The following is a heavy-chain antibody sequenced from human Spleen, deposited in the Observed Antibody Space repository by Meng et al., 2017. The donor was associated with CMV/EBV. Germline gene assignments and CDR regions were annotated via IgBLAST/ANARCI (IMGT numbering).Heavy chain of an antibody. CDR3: ARDLYTGKSKVPIQYLDYYGMDV. J-gene: IGHJ6*02. CDR2: IYYSGST. CDR1: GGSISNYY. Sequence: GSLRLSCTVSGGSISNYYWSWLRQPPGKGLEWIGYIYYSGSTNYNPSLRSRVTISVDKSKNQFSLKLSSVTAADTAVYYCARDLYTGKSKVPIQYLDYYGMDVWGQGTTVTVSS. D-gene: IGHD4-11*01. V-gene: IGHV4-59*12.